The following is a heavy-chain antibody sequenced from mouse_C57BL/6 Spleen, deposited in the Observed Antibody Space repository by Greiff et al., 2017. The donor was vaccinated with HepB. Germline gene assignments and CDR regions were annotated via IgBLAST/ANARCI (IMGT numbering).Heavy chain of an antibody. Sequence: EVKLEESGPGMVKPSQSLSLTCTVTGYSITSGYDWHWIRHFPGNKLEWMGYISYSGSTNYNPSLKSRISITHDTSKNHFFLKLNSVTTEDTATYYCAREDYYYGSSWFAYWAKGLWSLSLQ. CDR1: GYSITSGYD. D-gene: IGHD1-1*01. J-gene: IGHJ3*01. V-gene: IGHV3-1*01. CDR3: AREDYYYGSSWFAY. CDR2: ISYSGST.